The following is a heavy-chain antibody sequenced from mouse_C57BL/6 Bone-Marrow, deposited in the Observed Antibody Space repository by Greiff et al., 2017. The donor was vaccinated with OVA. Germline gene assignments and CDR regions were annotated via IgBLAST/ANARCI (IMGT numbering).Heavy chain of an antibody. CDR3: ARLSWDYALDY. Sequence: VMLVESEGGLVQPGSSMKLSCTASGFTFSDYYMAWVRQVPEKGLEWVANINYDGSSTYYLDSLKSRFIISRDNAKNILYLQMSSLKSDDTATYYCARLSWDYALDYWGQGTSVTVSS. CDR2: INYDGSST. J-gene: IGHJ4*01. V-gene: IGHV5-16*01. CDR1: GFTFSDYY.